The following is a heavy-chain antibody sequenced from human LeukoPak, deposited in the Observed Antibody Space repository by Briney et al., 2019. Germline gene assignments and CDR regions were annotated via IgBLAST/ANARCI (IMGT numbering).Heavy chain of an antibody. CDR1: GYSFTSYW. V-gene: IGHV5-51*07. Sequence: GASLKISCKGSGYSFTSYWIGGVHQMPGKGLGWMGIIYPGDSDTRYSPSFQGQVTISATKSISTAYRQWSSLKASDTAMYYCARGVAGYFDYWGQGTLVPVSA. CDR2: IYPGDSDT. CDR3: ARGVAGYFDY. J-gene: IGHJ4*02. D-gene: IGHD6-19*01.